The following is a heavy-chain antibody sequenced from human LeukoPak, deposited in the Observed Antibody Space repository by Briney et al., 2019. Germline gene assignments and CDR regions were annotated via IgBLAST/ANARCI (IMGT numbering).Heavy chain of an antibody. D-gene: IGHD3-16*02. CDR3: ARSPRIDNWFDP. J-gene: IGHJ5*02. CDR2: IIPIFGTA. Sequence: SVKVSCKASGYTFTSYGISWVRQAPGQGLEWMGGIIPIFGTANYAQKFQGRVTITADESTSTAYMELSSLRSEDTAVYYCARSPRIDNWFDPWGQGTLVTVSS. V-gene: IGHV1-69*13. CDR1: GYTFTSYG.